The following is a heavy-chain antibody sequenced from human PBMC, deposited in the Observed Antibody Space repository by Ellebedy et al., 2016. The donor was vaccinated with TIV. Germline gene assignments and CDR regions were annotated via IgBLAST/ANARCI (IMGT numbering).Heavy chain of an antibody. Sequence: GESLKISXQGSGYKFTTYWIAWVRPMPAKGLEWMGIIYPGDSDTRYSPSFQGQVTVSVDKSISTAYLQWSSLKASDTAVYYCVRLGRAGYYNAPGDYWGQGTLVTVSS. V-gene: IGHV5-51*01. D-gene: IGHD3-9*01. CDR3: VRLGRAGYYNAPGDY. CDR1: GYKFTTYW. J-gene: IGHJ4*02. CDR2: IYPGDSDT.